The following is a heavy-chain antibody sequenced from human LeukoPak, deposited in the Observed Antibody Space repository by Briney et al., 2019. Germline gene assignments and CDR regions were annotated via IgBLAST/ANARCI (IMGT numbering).Heavy chain of an antibody. Sequence: GASVKVSCKASGGTFSSYAISWVRQAPGQGLEWMGGIIPIFGTANYAQKFQGRVTMTRDTSTSTVYMELSSLRSEDTAVYYCARLGWLQFRDFDYWGQGTLVTVSS. CDR2: IIPIFGTA. J-gene: IGHJ4*02. CDR3: ARLGWLQFRDFDY. CDR1: GGTFSSYA. V-gene: IGHV1-69*05. D-gene: IGHD5-24*01.